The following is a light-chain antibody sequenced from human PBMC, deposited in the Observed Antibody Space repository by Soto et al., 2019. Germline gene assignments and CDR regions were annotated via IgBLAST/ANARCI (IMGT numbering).Light chain of an antibody. J-gene: IGKJ4*01. V-gene: IGKV3-11*01. CDR3: QQRGNWPLT. Sequence: EIVLTQSPATLSLSPGERATLSCRASQSVSSYLAWYQQKPGQAPRLLIYDASNRATGIPGRFSGSGSGTDFTLTISSLEPEDFAVYYCQQRGNWPLTVGGGTKVDIK. CDR1: QSVSSY. CDR2: DAS.